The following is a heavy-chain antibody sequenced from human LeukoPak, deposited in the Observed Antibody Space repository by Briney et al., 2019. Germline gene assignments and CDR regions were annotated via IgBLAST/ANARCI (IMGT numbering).Heavy chain of an antibody. CDR3: ARCAGIAVAGTNYYYYMDV. CDR2: ISAYNGNT. V-gene: IGHV1-18*01. J-gene: IGHJ6*03. CDR1: GYTFTSYG. Sequence: RASVKVSCKASGYTFTSYGISWVRQAPGQGLEWMGWISAYNGNTNYAQKLQGRVTMTTDTSTSTAYMELRSLRSDDTAVYYCARCAGIAVAGTNYYYYMDVWGKGTTVTVSS. D-gene: IGHD6-19*01.